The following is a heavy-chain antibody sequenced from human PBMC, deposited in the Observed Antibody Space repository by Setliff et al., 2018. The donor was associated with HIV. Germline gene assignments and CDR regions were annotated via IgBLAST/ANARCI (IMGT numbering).Heavy chain of an antibody. Sequence: SETLSLTCTVSGDSISSGSHYWSWIRQPAGKGLEWIGHIYTGGNANYNPSLQSRVTISVDTSKNQFSLMLGSMTAADTAVYYCAREEVGATERYYFDYWGPGTTVTVS. CDR2: IYTGGNA. V-gene: IGHV4-61*09. J-gene: IGHJ4*03. D-gene: IGHD1-26*01. CDR1: GDSISSGSHY. CDR3: AREEVGATERYYFDY.